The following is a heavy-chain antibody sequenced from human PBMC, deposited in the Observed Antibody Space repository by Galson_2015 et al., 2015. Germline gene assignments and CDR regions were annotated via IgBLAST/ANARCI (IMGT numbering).Heavy chain of an antibody. CDR3: ARDLPDSVRVPQWYIDL. CDR1: GRPFSTFY. J-gene: IGHJ2*01. D-gene: IGHD3-10*01. Sequence: SVKVSCKASGRPFSTFYMHWVRQAPGKGLEWMGNLNPSSGTTTYAQEFQGRVSMTRDTSTNTVYMELNSLRSDDTAVYYCARDLPDSVRVPQWYIDLWGGGALVSVSS. V-gene: IGHV1-46*01. CDR2: LNPSSGTT.